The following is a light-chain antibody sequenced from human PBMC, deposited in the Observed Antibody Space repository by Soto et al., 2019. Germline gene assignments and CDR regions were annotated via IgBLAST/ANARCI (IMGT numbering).Light chain of an antibody. V-gene: IGKV3-11*01. CDR2: DAS. Sequence: EIVLTQSPATLSLYLGERATLSCRASQSIGSYLAWYQHKLGQPPRLLIYDASNRATGIPVRFSGSGSGTDFTLTISSLEPEDFAVYYCQQRSTWPPFSFGPGTKVDIK. CDR3: QQRSTWPPFS. CDR1: QSIGSY. J-gene: IGKJ3*01.